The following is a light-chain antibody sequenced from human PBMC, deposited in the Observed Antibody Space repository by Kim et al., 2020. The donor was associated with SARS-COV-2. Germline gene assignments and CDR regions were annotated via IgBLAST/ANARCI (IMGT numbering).Light chain of an antibody. CDR2: SNN. J-gene: IGLJ1*01. CDR3: AAWDDSLNGYV. V-gene: IGLV1-44*01. CDR1: SSNIGSNT. Sequence: GQWVTISCSGSSSNIGSNTVNWYQQLPGTAPKLLIYSNNQQPSGVTDRFSGSKSGTSASLAISGLQSEDEADYYCAAWDDSLNGYVFGTGTKVTVL.